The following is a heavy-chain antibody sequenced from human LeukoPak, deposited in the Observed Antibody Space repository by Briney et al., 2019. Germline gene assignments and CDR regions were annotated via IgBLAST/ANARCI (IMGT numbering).Heavy chain of an antibody. CDR1: GGSVGSTTYY. J-gene: IGHJ4*02. CDR3: ARHDRYGAGLDLFDY. D-gene: IGHD4-17*01. CDR2: IYYSGST. Sequence: PSETLSVTCTVSGGSVGSTTYYWDWIRQTPGKGLEWIGSIYYSGSTNYNPSLKSRVTISVDTSKNQFSLKLSSVTAADTAVYYCARHDRYGAGLDLFDYWGQGTLVTVSS. V-gene: IGHV4-39*01.